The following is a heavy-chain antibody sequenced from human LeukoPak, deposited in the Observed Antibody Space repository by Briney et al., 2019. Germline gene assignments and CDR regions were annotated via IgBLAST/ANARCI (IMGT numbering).Heavy chain of an antibody. J-gene: IGHJ4*02. CDR2: INHSGST. CDR1: GGSFSGYY. V-gene: IGHV4-34*01. Sequence: PSETLSLTCAVYGGSFSGYYWSWIRQPPGKGVEWIGEINHSGSTNYNPSLKSRVTMSVDTSKNQFSLKLSSVTAADTAVYYCARNRGSYLFDYWGQGTLVAVSS. CDR3: ARNRGSYLFDY. D-gene: IGHD1-26*01.